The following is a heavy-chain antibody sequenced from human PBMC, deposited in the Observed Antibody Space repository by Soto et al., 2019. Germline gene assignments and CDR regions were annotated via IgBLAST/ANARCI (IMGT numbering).Heavy chain of an antibody. CDR3: ARSIGSGGVIGGFDY. V-gene: IGHV1-69*01. D-gene: IGHD3-16*02. J-gene: IGHJ4*02. CDR1: GGTFKMYA. CDR2: TIPALDKT. Sequence: QVQLVQSGPEMKKPGSAVKVSCKASGGTFKMYAMNWVRQAPGQGLEWMGGTIPALDKTNYAQKFQGRLTITVDESTGTAYMDLSGLRSDDTAVYYCARSIGSGGVIGGFDYWGQGTLVTVSS.